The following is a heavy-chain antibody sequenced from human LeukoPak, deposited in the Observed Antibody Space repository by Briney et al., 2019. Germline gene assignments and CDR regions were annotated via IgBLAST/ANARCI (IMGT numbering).Heavy chain of an antibody. Sequence: PGRSLRLSCAASGFTFSSYAMSWVRQAPGKGLEWVSAISGSGGSTYYADSVKGRFTISRDNSKNTLYLQMNSLRAEDTAVYYCAKAGREFPIYFDYWGQGTLVTVSS. CDR3: AKAGREFPIYFDY. CDR2: ISGSGGST. V-gene: IGHV3-23*01. CDR1: GFTFSSYA. D-gene: IGHD3-10*01. J-gene: IGHJ4*02.